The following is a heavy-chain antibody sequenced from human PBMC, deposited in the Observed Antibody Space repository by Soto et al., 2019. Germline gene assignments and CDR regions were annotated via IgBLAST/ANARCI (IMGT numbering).Heavy chain of an antibody. CDR1: GFTFSSYG. D-gene: IGHD3-10*01. Sequence: QVQLVESGGGVVQPGRSLRLSCAASGFTFSSYGMHWVRQAPGKGLEWVAVISYDGSNKYYADSVKGRFTISRDNSKNTLYLQMNSLRAEDTAVYYCAKSRFGEGEFDYWGQGTLVTVSS. CDR2: ISYDGSNK. J-gene: IGHJ4*02. CDR3: AKSRFGEGEFDY. V-gene: IGHV3-30*18.